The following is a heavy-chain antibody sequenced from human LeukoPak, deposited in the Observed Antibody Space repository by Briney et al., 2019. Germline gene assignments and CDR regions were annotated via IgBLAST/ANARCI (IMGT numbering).Heavy chain of an antibody. CDR1: GGSFSGYY. V-gene: IGHV4-34*01. CDR2: INHSGST. D-gene: IGHD1-26*01. J-gene: IGHJ4*02. CDR3: ARGGWELLKGYFDY. Sequence: SETLSLTCAVYGGSFSGYYWSWIRQPPGKGLEWIGEINHSGSTNYNPSLKSRVTISVDTSKNQFSLKLSSVTAADTAVYYCARGGWELLKGYFDYWGQGTLVTVSS.